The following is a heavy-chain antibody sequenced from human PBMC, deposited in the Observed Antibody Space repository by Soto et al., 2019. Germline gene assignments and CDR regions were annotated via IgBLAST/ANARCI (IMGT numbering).Heavy chain of an antibody. CDR2: ISGSGGST. V-gene: IGHV3-23*01. CDR1: AFTFSSYA. CDR3: ANNPGIAATGPQCDY. D-gene: IGHD6-13*01. Sequence: PGGSLRLSCAASAFTFSSYAMSWVRKAPGKGLEWVSAISGSGGSTYYADSVKGRFTRSRDNSKNPLYLQMNSLRAEDTAVYYCANNPGIAATGPQCDYRGQGTLGTVSS. J-gene: IGHJ4*02.